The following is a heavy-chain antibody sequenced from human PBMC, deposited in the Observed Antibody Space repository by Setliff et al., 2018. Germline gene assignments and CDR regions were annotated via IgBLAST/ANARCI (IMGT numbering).Heavy chain of an antibody. CDR2: INPSGTT. D-gene: IGHD3-16*01. J-gene: IGHJ4*02. Sequence: PSETLSLTCTVYGGSFTNYYWGWVRQTPGKGLEWIAEINPSGTTNYIPPLKSRLTISVDTSKRQFSLKLISVTAADTAVYYCRFWSYVYKNDYWAQGTLVTVSS. V-gene: IGHV4-34*01. CDR3: RFWSYVYKNDY. CDR1: GGSFTNYY.